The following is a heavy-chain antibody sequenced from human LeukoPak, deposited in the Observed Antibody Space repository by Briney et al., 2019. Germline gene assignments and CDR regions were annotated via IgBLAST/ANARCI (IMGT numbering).Heavy chain of an antibody. V-gene: IGHV3-64*04. J-gene: IGHJ4*02. Sequence: GGSLRLSCSVSGFTFSSYALHWVRQAPGKGLESVSDISNNGGDTYYADSVKGRFTISRDNAKNSLYLQMNSLRDEDTAVYYCAKDGCISTSCFYWGQGTLVTVSS. CDR3: AKDGCISTSCFY. CDR2: ISNNGGDT. CDR1: GFTFSSYA. D-gene: IGHD2-2*01.